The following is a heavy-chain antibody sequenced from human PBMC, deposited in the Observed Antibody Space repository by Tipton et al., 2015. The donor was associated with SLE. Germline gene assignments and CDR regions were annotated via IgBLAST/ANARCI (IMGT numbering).Heavy chain of an antibody. J-gene: IGHJ4*02. CDR3: ARDDTGTTFNY. D-gene: IGHD1-7*01. V-gene: IGHV3-23*01. CDR1: GFTFSSYA. Sequence: SLRLSCAASGFTFSSYAMSWVRQAPGKGLEWVSAISGSGGSTYYADSVKGRFTISRDNSKNTLYLQMNSLRAEDTAVYYCARDDTGTTFNYWGQGALVTVSS. CDR2: ISGSGGST.